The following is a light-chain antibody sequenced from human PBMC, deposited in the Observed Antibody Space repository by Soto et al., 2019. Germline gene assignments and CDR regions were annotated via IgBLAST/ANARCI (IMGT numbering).Light chain of an antibody. CDR1: QSISSW. CDR2: GAS. Sequence: MTQSPSTLSASVGDRVTITCRASQSISSWLAWYQQKPGQAPRLLIYGASTRATGIPAGFSGSGSETEFTLTISSLQSEDFAVYYCQQYNNWPPYTFGQGTKVDIK. CDR3: QQYNNWPPYT. J-gene: IGKJ2*01. V-gene: IGKV3-15*01.